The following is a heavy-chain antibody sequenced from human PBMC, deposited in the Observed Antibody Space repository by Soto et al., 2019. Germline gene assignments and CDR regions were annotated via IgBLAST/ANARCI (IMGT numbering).Heavy chain of an antibody. CDR3: ARGRNYDIPGHSGDMGV. CDR2: MNPNSGNT. Sequence: ASVKVSCKASGYTFTNYYMHWVRQAPGQGLEWMGWMNPNSGNTGYAQKFQGRVTMTRNTSISTAYMELSSLRSEDTAVYYCARGRNYDIPGHSGDMGVWGQGTTVTVSS. J-gene: IGHJ6*02. CDR1: GYTFTNYY. D-gene: IGHD3-9*01. V-gene: IGHV1-8*02.